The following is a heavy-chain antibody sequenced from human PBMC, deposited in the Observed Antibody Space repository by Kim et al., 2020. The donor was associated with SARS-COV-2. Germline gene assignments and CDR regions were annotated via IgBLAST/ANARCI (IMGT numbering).Heavy chain of an antibody. CDR3: VKSVGEYYYYYGLDV. CDR1: GFTFMNYA. V-gene: IGHV3-23*01. Sequence: GGSLRLSCAASGFTFMNYAMTWVRQAPGKGLEWVSGISGSGGSSYYADSVKGRFTISRDSSKDTVSLLMNSLRADDTAVYYCVKSVGEYYYYYGLDVWGQGTTVTVSS. J-gene: IGHJ6*02. CDR2: ISGSGGSS. D-gene: IGHD3-10*01.